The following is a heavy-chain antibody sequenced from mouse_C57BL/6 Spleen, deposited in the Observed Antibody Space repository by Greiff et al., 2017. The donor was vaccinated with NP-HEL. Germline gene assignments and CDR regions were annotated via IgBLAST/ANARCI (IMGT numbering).Heavy chain of an antibody. CDR3: ARSGGYDGGLYAVDY. Sequence: VQLQQPGAELVKPGASVKLSCKASGYTFTSYWMHWVKQRPGQGLEWIGMIHPNSGSTNYNEKFKSKATLTVDKSSSTAYMQLSSLTSEDSAVYYCARSGGYDGGLYAVDYWGQGTSVTVSS. V-gene: IGHV1-64*01. J-gene: IGHJ4*01. D-gene: IGHD2-2*01. CDR2: IHPNSGST. CDR1: GYTFTSYW.